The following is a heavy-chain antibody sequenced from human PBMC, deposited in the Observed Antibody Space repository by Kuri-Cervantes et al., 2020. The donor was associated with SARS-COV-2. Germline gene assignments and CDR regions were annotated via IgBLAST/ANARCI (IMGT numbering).Heavy chain of an antibody. CDR2: IYYSGST. V-gene: IGHV4-59*01. Sequence: SEILSLTCTVSGGSISSYYWSWIRQPPGKGLEWIGYIYYSGSTNYNPSLKSRVTISVDTSKNQFSLKLSSVTAADTAVYYCARVGGNWELPFDYWGQGTLVTDSS. D-gene: IGHD3-10*01. J-gene: IGHJ4*02. CDR3: ARVGGNWELPFDY. CDR1: GGSISSYY.